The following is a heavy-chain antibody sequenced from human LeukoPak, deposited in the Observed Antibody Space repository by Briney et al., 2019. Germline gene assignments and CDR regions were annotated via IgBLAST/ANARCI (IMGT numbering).Heavy chain of an antibody. V-gene: IGHV1-46*01. Sequence: ASVKVSCKASGYTFTSCYMHWVRQAPGQGLEWMGLINPSGGSTTYAQKFQGRVTMTRDTSTGTVHMELSSLRSEDTAVYYCAIQKGTIFGDVSPLSKHFHHWGQGTLVTVSS. CDR3: AIQKGTIFGDVSPLSKHFHH. CDR1: GYTFTSCY. D-gene: IGHD3-3*01. J-gene: IGHJ1*01. CDR2: INPSGGST.